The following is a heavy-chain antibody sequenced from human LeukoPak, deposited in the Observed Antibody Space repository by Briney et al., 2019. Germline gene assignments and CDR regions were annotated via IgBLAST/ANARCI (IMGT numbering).Heavy chain of an antibody. CDR3: AKELTRPNRPVAGLNY. CDR2: ISYDGSNK. J-gene: IGHJ4*02. V-gene: IGHV3-30*18. Sequence: GGSLRLSCAASGFTFSAYGMHWVRQAPGKGLEWVAIISYDGSNKYFPDSVKGRFTISRDDSKNTLYLQMNSLRTEDTAVYYCAKELTRPNRPVAGLNYWGQGTLVTVSS. CDR1: GFTFSAYG. D-gene: IGHD6-19*01.